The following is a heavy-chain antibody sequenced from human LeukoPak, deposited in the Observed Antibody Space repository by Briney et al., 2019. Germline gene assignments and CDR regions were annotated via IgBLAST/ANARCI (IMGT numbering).Heavy chain of an antibody. CDR1: GFTFSSHW. J-gene: IGHJ4*02. D-gene: IGHD3-10*01. CDR2: IRGDENEI. V-gene: IGHV3-74*01. CDR3: ARGHVPGSTRHWDF. Sequence: GGSLRLSCEASGFTFSSHWMHWVPQVPGQGLVWVARIRGDENEIDYADSVKGRFTISRDNAKNTLYLQMNSLRVEDTAVYFCARGHVPGSTRHWDFWGQGTLVTVPS.